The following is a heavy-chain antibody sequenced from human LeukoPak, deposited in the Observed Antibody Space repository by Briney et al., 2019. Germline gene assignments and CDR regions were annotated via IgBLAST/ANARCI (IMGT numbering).Heavy chain of an antibody. D-gene: IGHD3-22*01. CDR3: ARVSYYYDSSGYYRSLAFDI. CDR1: GGSISSSSYY. Sequence: SETLSLTCTVSGGSISSSSYYWGRIRQPPGKGLEWIGSIYYSGSTYYNPSLKSRVTISVDTSKNQFSLKLSSVTAADTAVYYCARVSYYYDSSGYYRSLAFDIWGQGTMVTVSS. J-gene: IGHJ3*02. V-gene: IGHV4-39*07. CDR2: IYYSGST.